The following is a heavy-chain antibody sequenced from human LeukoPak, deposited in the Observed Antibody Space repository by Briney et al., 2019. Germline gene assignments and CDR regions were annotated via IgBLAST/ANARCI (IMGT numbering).Heavy chain of an antibody. D-gene: IGHD1-26*01. V-gene: IGHV3-23*01. J-gene: IGHJ4*02. CDR3: AKERREQSRDNYFDY. CDR1: GFTFSNYA. Sequence: GGSLRLPCVASGFTFSNYAMSWVRLAPGRGLEWVSVISGSGLTTFYADSVKGRFTISRDNSKNTLYLQMNSLRAEDTAVYYCAKERREQSRDNYFDYWGQGTLVTVSS. CDR2: ISGSGLTT.